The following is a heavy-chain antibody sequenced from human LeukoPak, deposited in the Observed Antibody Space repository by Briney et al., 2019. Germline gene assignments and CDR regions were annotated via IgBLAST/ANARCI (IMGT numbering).Heavy chain of an antibody. CDR3: ARDAGGYYDSSGYSFQFDY. V-gene: IGHV3-11*01. J-gene: IGHJ4*02. CDR1: GFTFSDYY. Sequence: GGSLRLSCAASGFTFSDYYMSWIRQAPGKGLEWVSYISSSGSTIYYADSMKGRFTISRDNAKNSLYLQMNSLRAEDTAVYYCARDAGGYYDSSGYSFQFDYWGQGTLVTVSS. CDR2: ISSSGSTI. D-gene: IGHD3-22*01.